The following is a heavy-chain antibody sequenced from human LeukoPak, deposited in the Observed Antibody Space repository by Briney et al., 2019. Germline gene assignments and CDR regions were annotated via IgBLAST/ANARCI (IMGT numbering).Heavy chain of an antibody. CDR1: GGSISSYY. CDR3: ARHFDSGLVGAKGDY. Sequence: SETLSLTCTVSGGSISSYYWSWIRQPPGKGLEWIGYIYYSGSTNYNPSLKSRVTISVDTSKNQFSLKLSSVTAADTAVYYCARHFDSGLVGAKGDYWGQGTLVTVSS. D-gene: IGHD1-26*01. V-gene: IGHV4-59*08. CDR2: IYYSGST. J-gene: IGHJ4*02.